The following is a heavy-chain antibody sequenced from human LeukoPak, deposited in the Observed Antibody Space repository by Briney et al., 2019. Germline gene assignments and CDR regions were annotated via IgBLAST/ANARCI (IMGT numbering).Heavy chain of an antibody. CDR1: GFTFSSYA. CDR3: AKGPPITMVRGVLGYFDY. V-gene: IGHV3-23*01. J-gene: IGHJ4*02. Sequence: GGSLRLSCAASGFTFSSYAMSWVRQAPGKGLEWVSAISGSGGRTYYADSVKGRFTISRDNSKNTLCLQMNSLRAEDTAVYYCAKGPPITMVRGVLGYFDYWGQGTLVTVSS. CDR2: ISGSGGRT. D-gene: IGHD3-10*01.